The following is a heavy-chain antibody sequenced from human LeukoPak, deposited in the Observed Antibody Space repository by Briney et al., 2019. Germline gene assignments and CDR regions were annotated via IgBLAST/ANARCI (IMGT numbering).Heavy chain of an antibody. D-gene: IGHD2-2*01. CDR1: GFTFSSYA. V-gene: IGHV3-23*01. CDR2: ISGSGGST. J-gene: IGHJ4*02. CDR3: AKDKIRYCSSTSCYRSFDY. Sequence: GESLRLSCAASGFTFSSYAMSWVRQAPGKGLDWFSAISGSGGSTYYADSVKGRFTFSRDNSKNTLYLQMNSLRAEDTAVYYCAKDKIRYCSSTSCYRSFDYWGQGTLVTVSS.